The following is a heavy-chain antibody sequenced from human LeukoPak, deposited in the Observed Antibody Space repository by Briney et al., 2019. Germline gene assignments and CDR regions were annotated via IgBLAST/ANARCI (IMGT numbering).Heavy chain of an antibody. V-gene: IGHV4-39*07. J-gene: IGHJ4*02. CDR2: ADYSGGT. Sequence: SETLSLTCTVSGDSFTSVTDYWAWIRQPPGKGLEWIATADYSGGTYYNPSLESRVAISADMSKSQISLQLTSVTGADTAVYYCAGERGEEYSSGWYKTNFFYNWGQGIRVTVSS. CDR1: GDSFTSVTDY. D-gene: IGHD6-19*01. CDR3: AGERGEEYSSGWYKTNFFYN.